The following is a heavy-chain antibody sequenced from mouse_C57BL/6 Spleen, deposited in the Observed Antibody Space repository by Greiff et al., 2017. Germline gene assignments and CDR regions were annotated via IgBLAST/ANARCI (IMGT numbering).Heavy chain of an antibody. J-gene: IGHJ4*01. V-gene: IGHV1-4*01. CDR3: ARHHYDYGYAMDY. CDR2: INPSSGYT. CDR1: GYTFTSYT. D-gene: IGHD2-4*01. Sequence: QVQLQQSGAELARPGASVKMSCKASGYTFTSYTMHWVKQRPGQGLEWIGYINPSSGYTKYNQKFKDKATLTADKSSSTAYMQLSSLTSEDSAVYYGARHHYDYGYAMDYWGQGTSVTVSS.